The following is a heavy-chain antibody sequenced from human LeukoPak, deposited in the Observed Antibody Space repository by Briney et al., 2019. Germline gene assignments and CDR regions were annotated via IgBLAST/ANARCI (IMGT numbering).Heavy chain of an antibody. CDR1: GFSFSTSS. V-gene: IGHV3-48*01. Sequence: GRSLRLSCAASGFSFSTSSMSWVRQTPRKGLEWISYIRGSSTTIYYADSVKGRFANSRDNARNSLYLQMNDLRAEDTGVYFCARDARSHCGTDACYGPYFDYWGQGSLVTVSS. D-gene: IGHD2-2*01. CDR3: ARDARSHCGTDACYGPYFDY. J-gene: IGHJ4*02. CDR2: IRGSSTTI.